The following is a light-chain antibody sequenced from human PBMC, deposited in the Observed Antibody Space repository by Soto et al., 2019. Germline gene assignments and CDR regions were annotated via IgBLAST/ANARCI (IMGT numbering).Light chain of an antibody. V-gene: IGKV3-20*01. CDR3: QQYGSSPRT. Sequence: EIVMTQSPATLSVSPGERDTHSCRASQSGSSYLAWYQQKPGQAPRLLIYGASSRATGIPDRFSGSGSGTDFTLTIIRLGPEDFAVYYCQQYGSSPRTFGQGTKVDIK. J-gene: IGKJ1*01. CDR2: GAS. CDR1: QSGSSY.